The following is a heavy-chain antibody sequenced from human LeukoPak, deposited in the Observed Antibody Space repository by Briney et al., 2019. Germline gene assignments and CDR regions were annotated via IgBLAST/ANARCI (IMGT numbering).Heavy chain of an antibody. CDR2: IYYSGST. V-gene: IGHV4-39*07. Sequence: SETLSLTCTVSGGSISSSSYYWGWIRQPPGKGLEWIGSIYYSGSTYYNPSLKSRVTISVDTSKNQFSLKLSSVTAADTAVYYCARIRRGHIVVVPAAIESSGYFDYWGQGALVTVSS. D-gene: IGHD2-2*01. CDR3: ARIRRGHIVVVPAAIESSGYFDY. J-gene: IGHJ4*02. CDR1: GGSISSSSYY.